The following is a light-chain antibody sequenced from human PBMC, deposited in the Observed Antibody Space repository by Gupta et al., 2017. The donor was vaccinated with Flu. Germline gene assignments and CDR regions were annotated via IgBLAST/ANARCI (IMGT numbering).Light chain of an antibody. V-gene: IGKV4-1*01. CDR3: QKHYNTPHT. CDR1: PSHLYRMNNENY. CDR2: WAS. J-gene: IGKJ3*01. Sequence: NCKSSPSHLYRMNNENYLAWYQQKPGQHPKLLLYWASNRESGVPDRFSGSGSGTDFTLTISSRQAEDVAVYYCQKHYNTPHTFGPGTKV.